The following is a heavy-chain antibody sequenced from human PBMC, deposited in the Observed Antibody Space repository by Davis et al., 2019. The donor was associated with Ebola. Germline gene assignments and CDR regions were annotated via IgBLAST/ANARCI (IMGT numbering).Heavy chain of an antibody. J-gene: IGHJ4*02. CDR3: ARDAFSLSRYDTEDH. Sequence: GESLKISCAASGFTFSSYSMNWVRQAPGKGLEWISYISDSGSTTYYADSVKGRFTISRDNARDSLYLQMDSLRVEDTAIYYCARDAFSLSRYDTEDHWGQGTLVTVSS. V-gene: IGHV3-48*04. CDR2: ISDSGSTT. CDR1: GFTFSSYS. D-gene: IGHD3-9*01.